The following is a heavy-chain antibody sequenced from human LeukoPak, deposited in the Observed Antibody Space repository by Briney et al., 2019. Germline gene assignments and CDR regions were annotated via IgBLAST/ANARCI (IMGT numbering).Heavy chain of an antibody. V-gene: IGHV4-59*08. CDR2: IYYSGST. CDR1: GGSISSYY. Sequence: SETLSLTCTVSGGSISSYYWSWIRQPPGKGLEWIGYIYYSGSTNYNPSLKSRVTISVDTSKNQFSLKLSSVTAADTAVYYCASSEWEPVGFDYWGQGTLVTVSS. D-gene: IGHD1-26*01. CDR3: ASSEWEPVGFDY. J-gene: IGHJ4*02.